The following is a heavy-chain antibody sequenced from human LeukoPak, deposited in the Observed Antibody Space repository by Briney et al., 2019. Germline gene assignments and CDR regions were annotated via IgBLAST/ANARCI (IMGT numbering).Heavy chain of an antibody. CDR2: ISSSSSTI. CDR1: GFTFSSYS. V-gene: IGHV3-48*04. CDR3: ARDETVDTATSPYYYYGMDV. Sequence: PGGSLRLSCAASGFTFSSYSMNWVRQAPGKGLEWVSYISSSSSTIYYADSVKGRFTISRDNAKNSLYLQMNSLRAEDTAVYYCARDETVDTATSPYYYYGMDVWGQGTTVTVSS. D-gene: IGHD5-18*01. J-gene: IGHJ6*02.